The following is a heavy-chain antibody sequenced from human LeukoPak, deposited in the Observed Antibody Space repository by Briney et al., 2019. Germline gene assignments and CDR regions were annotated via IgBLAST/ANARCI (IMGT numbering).Heavy chain of an antibody. CDR1: GGSLSGYY. D-gene: IGHD3-3*01. Sequence: SETLSLTCAVYGGSLSGYYWSWIRQPPGKGLEWIGEINHSGSTNHNPSLKSRVTISVDTSKNQFSLKLSSVTAADTAVYYCARGRRGTIFGVVIIFNGFDPWGQGTLVTVSS. CDR3: ARGRRGTIFGVVIIFNGFDP. J-gene: IGHJ5*02. V-gene: IGHV4-34*01. CDR2: INHSGST.